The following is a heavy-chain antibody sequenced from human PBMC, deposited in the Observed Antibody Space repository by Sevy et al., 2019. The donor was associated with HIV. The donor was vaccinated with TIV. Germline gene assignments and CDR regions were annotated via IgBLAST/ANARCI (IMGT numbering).Heavy chain of an antibody. CDR3: ARISTPRGKFNWFDP. J-gene: IGHJ5*02. V-gene: IGHV1-18*01. Sequence: ASVKVSCKASCYTFDSYGISWVRQAPGQGLEYMGWIGPYNGNIKYAQNIQDRVTMTTDSSTSTAYMELSSLRSDDTAVYFCARISTPRGKFNWFDPWGQGTLVTVSS. D-gene: IGHD3-10*01. CDR1: CYTFDSYG. CDR2: IGPYNGNI.